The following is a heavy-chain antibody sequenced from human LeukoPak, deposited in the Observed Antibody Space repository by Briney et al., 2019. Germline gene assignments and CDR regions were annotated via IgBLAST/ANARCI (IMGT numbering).Heavy chain of an antibody. CDR3: AKLYYYDSSPLRDFDY. CDR1: GFTFSSFA. V-gene: IGHV3-30*18. J-gene: IGHJ4*02. CDR2: ISYDGSNK. Sequence: GGSLRLSCAASGFTFSSFAINWVRQAPGKGLEWVAVISYDGSNKYYADSVKGRFTISRDNAKNSLYLQMNSLRAEDTAVYYCAKLYYYDSSPLRDFDYWGQGTLVTVSS. D-gene: IGHD3-22*01.